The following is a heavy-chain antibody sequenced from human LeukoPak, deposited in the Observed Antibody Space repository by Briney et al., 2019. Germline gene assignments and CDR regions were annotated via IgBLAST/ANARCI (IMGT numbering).Heavy chain of an antibody. Sequence: PSGGALRLSCEASGFTFSTYWMSWVRQAPGKGLEWVANIKQDGSEKYYVDSVKGRFTISRDNAKNSLYLQMTSLRAEDTAMYYCARGSAGNDYWGQGTLVTVSS. CDR1: GFTFSTYW. CDR2: IKQDGSEK. CDR3: ARGSAGNDY. D-gene: IGHD6-13*01. J-gene: IGHJ4*02. V-gene: IGHV3-7*01.